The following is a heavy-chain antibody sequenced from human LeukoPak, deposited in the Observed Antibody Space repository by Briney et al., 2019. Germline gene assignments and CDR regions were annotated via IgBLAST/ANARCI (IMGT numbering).Heavy chain of an antibody. Sequence: SETLSLTCAVYGGSFSGYYWSWIRQPPGKGLEWIGEINHSGSTNYNPSLKSRVTISVDTSKNQFSLKLSSVTAADTAVYYCARNSGSYVPLRAGIDYWGRGTLVTVSS. CDR1: GGSFSGYY. D-gene: IGHD1-26*01. CDR3: ARNSGSYVPLRAGIDY. V-gene: IGHV4-34*01. J-gene: IGHJ4*02. CDR2: INHSGST.